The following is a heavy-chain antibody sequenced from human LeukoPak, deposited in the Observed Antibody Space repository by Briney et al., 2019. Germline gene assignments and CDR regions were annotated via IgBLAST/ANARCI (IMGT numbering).Heavy chain of an antibody. CDR1: GFTFSAYT. CDR2: VSAVSNYI. CDR3: AKDYTADIVATPGSFDY. D-gene: IGHD5-12*01. J-gene: IGHJ4*02. Sequence: GGSLRLSCAASGFTFSAYTMAWVRQAPGRGLEWVSSVSAVSNYIYYADSVKGRFTISRDNSKNTLYLQMNSLRAEDTAVYYCAKDYTADIVATPGSFDYWGQGTLVTVSS. V-gene: IGHV3-21*04.